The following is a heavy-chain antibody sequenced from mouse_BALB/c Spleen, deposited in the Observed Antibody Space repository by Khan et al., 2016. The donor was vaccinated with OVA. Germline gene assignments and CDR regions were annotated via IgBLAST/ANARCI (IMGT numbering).Heavy chain of an antibody. CDR1: GYTFTSNT. V-gene: IGHV1-4*01. Sequence: VHVKQSGAELARPGASVKMSCKASGYTFTSNTMHWVKQRPGQGLEWIGYINPRSSYTNYNQKFKDKATLTADKSSSTAYMQLSSLTSEDSAVYYCARRTTEYTMDYWGQGTSVTVSS. CDR2: INPRSSYT. J-gene: IGHJ4*01. CDR3: ARRTTEYTMDY. D-gene: IGHD2-14*01.